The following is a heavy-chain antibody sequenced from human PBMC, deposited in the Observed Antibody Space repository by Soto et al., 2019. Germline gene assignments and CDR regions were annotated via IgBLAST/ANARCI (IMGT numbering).Heavy chain of an antibody. CDR1: GDSITSFY. CDR2: IYYSGRT. J-gene: IGHJ4*02. D-gene: IGHD3-16*02. V-gene: IGHV4-59*01. Sequence: TVSGDSITSFYWSWLRQSPEKGLEWIGHIYYSGRTTYNPSLRSRVTISLDMSNSHVSLKMISVTAAETAAYYCARDRGSVDYFWGTYRYRGYFENWGRGTLVIVSS. CDR3: ARDRGSVDYFWGTYRYRGYFEN.